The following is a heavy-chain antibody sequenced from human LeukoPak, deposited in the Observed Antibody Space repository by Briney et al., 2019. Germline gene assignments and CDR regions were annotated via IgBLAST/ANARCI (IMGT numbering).Heavy chain of an antibody. V-gene: IGHV3-15*01. Sequence: GESLRLSCAATGFTFSDAWMTWLRQAPGKGLEWVGRIKSKSAGGTTEYAAPVKGRFTISRDDSKDTLFLQMNSPKTEDTAMYYCTADVPTMVAQIDYWGQGTRVTVSS. CDR3: TADVPTMVAQIDY. CDR1: GFTFSDAW. CDR2: IKSKSAGGTT. D-gene: IGHD4/OR15-4a*01. J-gene: IGHJ4*02.